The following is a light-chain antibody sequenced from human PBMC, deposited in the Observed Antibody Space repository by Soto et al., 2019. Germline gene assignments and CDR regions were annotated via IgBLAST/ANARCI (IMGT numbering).Light chain of an antibody. CDR1: QTIDNT. CDR2: DTS. J-gene: IGKJ5*01. V-gene: IGKV3-15*01. CDR3: QQYNNWPPIT. Sequence: EIVMTQSPATLSLSPGERATLSCRASQTIDNTLAWYQRKPGQAPRLLIYDTSTRATGIPARFSGSGSGTEFTLTISSLQSEDFAVYYCQQYNNWPPITFGQGKRLEIK.